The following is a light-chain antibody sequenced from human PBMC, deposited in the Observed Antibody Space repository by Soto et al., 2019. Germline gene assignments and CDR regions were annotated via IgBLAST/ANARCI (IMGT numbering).Light chain of an antibody. CDR1: SSDDGGYDY. J-gene: IGLJ2*01. V-gene: IGLV2-14*01. CDR2: DVS. Sequence: QSALTQPASVSGSPGQSITISCTGTSSDDGGYDYVSWYQQHPGKAPKLMIYDVSNRPSGISNRFSGSKSGNTASLTISGLQAEDEADYYCSSYTSSNTSVVFGGGTKLTVL. CDR3: SSYTSSNTSVV.